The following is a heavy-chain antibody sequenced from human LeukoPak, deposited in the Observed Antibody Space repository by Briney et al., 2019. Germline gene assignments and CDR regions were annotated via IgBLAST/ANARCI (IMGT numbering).Heavy chain of an antibody. CDR1: GFNFSSYA. D-gene: IGHD1/OR15-1a*01. CDR3: AKAGRGICWKNDFDH. J-gene: IGHJ4*02. Sequence: GGSLRLSCAASGFNFSSYAMHWAGQAPGKGLECGAVISYYGSNKYYADSVKGRFTISRDNSKNTLYLQMNSLRAEDTAVYYCAKAGRGICWKNDFDHWGQGTLVTVSA. CDR2: ISYYGSNK. V-gene: IGHV3-30*18.